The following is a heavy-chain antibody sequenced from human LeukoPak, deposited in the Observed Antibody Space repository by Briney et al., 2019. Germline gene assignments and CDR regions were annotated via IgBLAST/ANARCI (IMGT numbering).Heavy chain of an antibody. CDR2: LYASGDA. CDR3: ARVIAAAGIDYFDY. CDR1: GFTFSSYA. V-gene: IGHV3-23*01. J-gene: IGHJ4*02. Sequence: GGSLRLSCAASGFTFSSYAMSWVRQAPGKGLEWVSILYASGDAYYADSVKGRFTISRDNSKNTLYLQMNSLRAEDTAVYYCARVIAAAGIDYFDYWGQGTLVTVSS. D-gene: IGHD6-13*01.